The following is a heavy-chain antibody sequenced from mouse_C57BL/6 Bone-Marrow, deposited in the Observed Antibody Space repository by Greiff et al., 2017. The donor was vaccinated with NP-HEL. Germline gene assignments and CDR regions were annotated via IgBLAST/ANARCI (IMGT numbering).Heavy chain of an antibody. CDR3: ARDASSGYVGYAMDY. V-gene: IGHV7-1*01. CDR1: GFTFSDFY. J-gene: IGHJ4*01. Sequence: EVKLMESGGGLVQSGRSLRLSCATSGFTFSDFYMEWVRQAPGKGLEWIAASRNKANDYTTEYSASVKGRFIVSRDTSQSILYLQMNALRAEDTAIYYCARDASSGYVGYAMDYWGQGTSVTVSS. CDR2: SRNKANDYTT. D-gene: IGHD3-2*02.